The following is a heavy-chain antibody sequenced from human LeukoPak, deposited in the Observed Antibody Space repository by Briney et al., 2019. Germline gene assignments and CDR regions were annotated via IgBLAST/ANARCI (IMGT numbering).Heavy chain of an antibody. CDR3: ARVRDVYNHVFEN. V-gene: IGHV3-53*01. Sequence: GGSLRLSCAVSTFTVASNYMSWVRQTPGKGLVWVPDIYQGGSTYYSDSVKGRFTISRDFSKNTLHLQMNNLRVDDTAVYYCARVRDVYNHVFENWGQGTLVTVS. CDR2: IYQGGST. J-gene: IGHJ4*02. D-gene: IGHD5-24*01. CDR1: TFTVASNY.